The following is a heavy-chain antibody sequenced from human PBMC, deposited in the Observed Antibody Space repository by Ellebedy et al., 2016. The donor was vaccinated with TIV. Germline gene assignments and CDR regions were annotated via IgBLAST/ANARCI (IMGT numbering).Heavy chain of an antibody. Sequence: GESLKISCAASGFTFSDYYMSWIRQAPGKGLEWVSYISSSSSYTNYADSVKGRFTISRDNAKNSLYLQMNSLRAEDTAVYYCARDQEATVTHYYYYGMDVWGQGTTVTVSS. V-gene: IGHV3-11*06. CDR2: ISSSSSYT. CDR1: GFTFSDYY. D-gene: IGHD4-17*01. J-gene: IGHJ6*02. CDR3: ARDQEATVTHYYYYGMDV.